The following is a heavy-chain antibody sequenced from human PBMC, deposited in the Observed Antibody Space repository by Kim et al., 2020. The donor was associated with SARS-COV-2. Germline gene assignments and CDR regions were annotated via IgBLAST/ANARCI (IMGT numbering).Heavy chain of an antibody. V-gene: IGHV3-30*01. Sequence: GGSLRLSCATSGFTFSNFAMHWVRQAPGKGLEWLAIISYDGNGKFYADSVKGRFTISRDNSKTTVYLQMNILRPDDTAVYYCARDYNRAMDVWGQGTSVTVSS. CDR3: ARDYNRAMDV. CDR1: GFTFSNFA. J-gene: IGHJ6*02. D-gene: IGHD1-20*01. CDR2: ISYDGNGK.